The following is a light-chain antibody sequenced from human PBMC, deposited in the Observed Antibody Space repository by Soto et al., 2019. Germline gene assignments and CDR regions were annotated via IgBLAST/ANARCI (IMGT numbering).Light chain of an antibody. V-gene: IGKV3-20*01. CDR2: GAS. CDR1: QSVSSSY. Sequence: EIVLTQSPGTLSLSPGERATLSCRASQSVSSSYLAWYQQKPGQAPRLLISGASSRAADIPDRFSGSGSGTDFTRTINRLEPEDFAVYYCQQYDSSPRTFGQGTKVDI. J-gene: IGKJ1*01. CDR3: QQYDSSPRT.